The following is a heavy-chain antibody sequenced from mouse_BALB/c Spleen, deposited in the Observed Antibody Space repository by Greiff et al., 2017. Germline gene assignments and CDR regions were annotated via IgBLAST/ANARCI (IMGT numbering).Heavy chain of an antibody. D-gene: IGHD2-14*01. CDR2: IDPANGNT. CDR1: GFNIKDTY. Sequence: VQLQQSGAELVKPGASVKLSCTASGFNIKDTYMHWVKQRPEQGLEWIGRIDPANGNTKYDPKFQGKATITADTSSNTAYLQLSSLTSEDTAVYYCARAYYRYPYYAMDYWGQGTSVTVSS. J-gene: IGHJ4*01. V-gene: IGHV14-3*02. CDR3: ARAYYRYPYYAMDY.